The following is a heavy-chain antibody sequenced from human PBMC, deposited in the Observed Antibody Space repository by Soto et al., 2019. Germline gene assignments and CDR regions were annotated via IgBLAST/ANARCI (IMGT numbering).Heavy chain of an antibody. CDR2: VYHSGST. J-gene: IGHJ5*02. V-gene: IGHV4-59*01. Sequence: TSGKGLEWIGNVYHSGSTKYNPSLKSPVTISVDTSKNQFSLELNFVTAADTAVYYCARVSFYYDTSGYGVGWFDPWGQGALVTVPS. D-gene: IGHD3-22*01. CDR3: ARVSFYYDTSGYGVGWFDP.